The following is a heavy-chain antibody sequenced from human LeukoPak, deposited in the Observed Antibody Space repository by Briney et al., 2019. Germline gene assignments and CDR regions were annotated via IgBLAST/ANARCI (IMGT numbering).Heavy chain of an antibody. V-gene: IGHV3-33*01. Sequence: PGRSLRLSCAASGFTFSSYGMHWVRQAPGKGLEWVAAIWYDGSNKYYADSVKGRFTISRDNSKNTLYLQMNSLRAEDTAVYYCARDYGKYSSSWYLYFQHWGQGTLVTVCS. J-gene: IGHJ1*01. CDR1: GFTFSSYG. D-gene: IGHD6-13*01. CDR2: IWYDGSNK. CDR3: ARDYGKYSSSWYLYFQH.